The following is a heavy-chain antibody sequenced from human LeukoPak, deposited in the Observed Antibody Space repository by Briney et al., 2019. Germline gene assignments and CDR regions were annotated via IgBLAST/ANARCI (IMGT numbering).Heavy chain of an antibody. Sequence: GASVKVSCKASGYTFTGYYMHWVRQAPGQGLEWMGWINPNSGGTNYAQKFQGRVTMTRDTSISTAYMELSRLRSDDTAVYYCARDCYDFWSGYSFDYWGQGTLVTVSS. V-gene: IGHV1-2*02. CDR3: ARDCYDFWSGYSFDY. CDR1: GYTFTGYY. CDR2: INPNSGGT. J-gene: IGHJ4*02. D-gene: IGHD3-3*01.